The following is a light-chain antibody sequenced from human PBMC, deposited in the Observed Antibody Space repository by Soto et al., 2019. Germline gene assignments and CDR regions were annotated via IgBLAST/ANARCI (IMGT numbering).Light chain of an antibody. J-gene: IGKJ5*01. CDR1: ESFKRW. Sequence: IQMTQSPSTLAASIGDRVTVPXRASESFKRWFAWYQQNAGXPPKXXXYKXSTLESGVPSRFSGSGSGTVFTLPISNLQPEDFATYYCQQANSFPLTFGQGTRLEIK. V-gene: IGKV1-5*03. CDR3: QQANSFPLT. CDR2: KXS.